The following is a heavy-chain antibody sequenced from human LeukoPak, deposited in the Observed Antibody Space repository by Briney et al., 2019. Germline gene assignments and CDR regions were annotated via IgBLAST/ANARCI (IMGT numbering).Heavy chain of an antibody. Sequence: NPGGSLRLSCAASGFTFSTFAMIWVRQPPGKGLEWVSSIFPSGGDIHYADSVRGRFTISRDNARNSLYLQMNSLRAEDTSVYYCARASIAAAGTGAFDVWGQGTMVTVSS. D-gene: IGHD6-13*01. CDR2: IFPSGGDI. CDR1: GFTFSTFA. CDR3: ARASIAAAGTGAFDV. J-gene: IGHJ3*01. V-gene: IGHV3-21*01.